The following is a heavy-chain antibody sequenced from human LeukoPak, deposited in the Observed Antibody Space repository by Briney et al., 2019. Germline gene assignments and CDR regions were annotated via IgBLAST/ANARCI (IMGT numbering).Heavy chain of an antibody. D-gene: IGHD2/OR15-2a*01. Sequence: PSETLSLTCTVAGGSISRYYWSWIRQPPGKELEWIGYIYYSGSTNYTPTLKSRVTISVDTSKNQFSLKLSSVTAADTAVYYCARGHENFDYWGQGTLVTVSS. CDR3: ARGHENFDY. V-gene: IGHV4-59*01. CDR1: GGSISRYY. J-gene: IGHJ4*02. CDR2: IYYSGST.